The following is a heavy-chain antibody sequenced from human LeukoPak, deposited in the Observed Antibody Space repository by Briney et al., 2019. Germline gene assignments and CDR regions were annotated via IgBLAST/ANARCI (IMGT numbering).Heavy chain of an antibody. J-gene: IGHJ4*02. D-gene: IGHD1-26*01. CDR2: ISYDGSNK. CDR1: GFTFSSYA. V-gene: IGHV3-30*04. CDR3: ARASRGSYPDY. Sequence: QAGGSLRLSCAASGFTFSSYAMHWVRQAPGKGLEWVAVISYDGSNKYYADSVKGRFTISRDNSKNTLYLQMNSLRAEDTAVYYCARASRGSYPDYWGQGTLVTVSS.